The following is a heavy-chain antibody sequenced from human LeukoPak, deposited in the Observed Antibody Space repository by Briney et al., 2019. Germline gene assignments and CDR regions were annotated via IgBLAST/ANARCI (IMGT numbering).Heavy chain of an antibody. CDR2: IYPGDSDT. Sequence: GESLKISCKGSGYSFTTYWIGWVRQMPGKGLECMGIIYPGDSDTRYSPSFQGQVTISADKSINTAYLQWSSLKASDTATYYCARRYDNTGYYVYWGQGTLVTVSS. CDR3: ARRYDNTGYYVY. J-gene: IGHJ4*02. D-gene: IGHD3-22*01. CDR1: GYSFTTYW. V-gene: IGHV5-51*01.